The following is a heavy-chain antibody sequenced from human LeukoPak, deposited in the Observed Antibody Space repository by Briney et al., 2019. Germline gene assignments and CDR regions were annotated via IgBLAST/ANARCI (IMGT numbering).Heavy chain of an antibody. J-gene: IGHJ4*01. V-gene: IGHV3-23*01. CDR1: GFTFSSYA. Sequence: GGSLRLSCAASGFTFSSYAMSWVRQAPGKGLEWVSAISGSGGSTYYADSVKGRFTISRDNSKNTLYPQMNSLRAEDTAVYYCAKVGYYYGSGSSSGDYWGQGTLVTVSS. CDR3: AKVGYYYGSGSSSGDY. D-gene: IGHD3-10*01. CDR2: ISGSGGST.